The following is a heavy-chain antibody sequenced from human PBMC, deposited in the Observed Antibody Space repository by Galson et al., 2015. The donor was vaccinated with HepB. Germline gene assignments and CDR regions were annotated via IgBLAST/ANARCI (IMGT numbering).Heavy chain of an antibody. CDR1: GFTFSDHY. CDR2: TRNKANSYTT. D-gene: IGHD2-21*01. V-gene: IGHV3-72*01. Sequence: SLRLSCAASGFTFSDHYMDWVRQAPGKGLEWVGRTRNKANSYTTEYAASVKGRFTISRDDSKNSLYLQMNSLKTEDTAVYYCIRGVYAYGYSADMDVWGLGTTVTVSS. CDR3: IRGVYAYGYSADMDV. J-gene: IGHJ6*02.